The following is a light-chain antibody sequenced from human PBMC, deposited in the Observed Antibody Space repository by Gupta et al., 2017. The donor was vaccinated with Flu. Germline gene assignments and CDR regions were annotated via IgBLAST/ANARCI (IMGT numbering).Light chain of an antibody. CDR3: CSYAGTYTWV. CDR1: SSDVGGYDY. Sequence: QSALTQPRSVSGSPGQSVTISRAGTSSDVGGYDYVSWYQQHPGKAPRLMIYDVTKGPSGVPDRFSGSKSGNTASLTISGLQAEDEADYYCCSYAGTYTWVFGGGTKLTVL. J-gene: IGLJ3*02. CDR2: DVT. V-gene: IGLV2-11*01.